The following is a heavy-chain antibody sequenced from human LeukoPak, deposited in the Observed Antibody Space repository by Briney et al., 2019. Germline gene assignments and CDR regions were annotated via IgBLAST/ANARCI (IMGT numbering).Heavy chain of an antibody. Sequence: SETLSLTCTVSGGSISSYYWSWIRQPPGKGLEWIGYIYYSGSTNYNPSLKSRVTISVDTSKNQFSLKLSSVTAADTAVYYCARLEQQLDYYYYYMDVWGKGTTVTVSS. J-gene: IGHJ6*03. CDR1: GGSISSYY. D-gene: IGHD6-13*01. CDR2: IYYSGST. V-gene: IGHV4-59*01. CDR3: ARLEQQLDYYYYYMDV.